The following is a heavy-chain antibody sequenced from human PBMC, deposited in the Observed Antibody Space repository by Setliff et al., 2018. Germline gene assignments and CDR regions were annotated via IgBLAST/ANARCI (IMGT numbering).Heavy chain of an antibody. J-gene: IGHJ6*02. Sequence: SETLSLTCTVSGGSISSYYWSWIRQPPGKGLEWIGYIYYSGSTNYNPSLKSRVTISVDTSKNQFSLKLSSVTAADTAVYYCARGGGYYFGYYYYGMDAWGQGTTVTVSS. D-gene: IGHD3-22*01. V-gene: IGHV4-59*01. CDR1: GGSISSYY. CDR3: ARGGGYYFGYYYYGMDA. CDR2: IYYSGST.